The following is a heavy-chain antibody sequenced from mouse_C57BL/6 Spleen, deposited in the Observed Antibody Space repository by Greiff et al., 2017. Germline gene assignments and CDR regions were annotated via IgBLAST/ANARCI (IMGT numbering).Heavy chain of an antibody. D-gene: IGHD1-1*01. CDR1: GYTFTSYW. CDR3: ARGGIYYYGSSYDYYAMDY. J-gene: IGHJ4*01. Sequence: QVQLKESGAELVKPGASVKMSCKASGYTFTSYWITWVKQRPGQGLEWIGDIYPGSGSTNYNEKFKSKATLTVDTSSSTAYMQLSSLTSEDSAVYYCARGGIYYYGSSYDYYAMDYWGQGTSVTVSS. CDR2: IYPGSGST. V-gene: IGHV1-55*01.